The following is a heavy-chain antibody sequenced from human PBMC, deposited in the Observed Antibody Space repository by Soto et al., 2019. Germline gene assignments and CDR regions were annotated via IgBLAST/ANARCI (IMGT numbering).Heavy chain of an antibody. CDR2: IIPIFGTA. CDR3: ARRRDGYNYYYYYGMDV. V-gene: IGHV1-69*06. J-gene: IGHJ6*02. D-gene: IGHD5-12*01. Sequence: QVQLVQSGAEVKKPGSSVKVSCKASGGTFSSYAISWVRQAPGQGLEWMGGIIPIFGTANYAQKFQGRVTITADKSTSTAYMELSRLSSEDTAVYYCARRRDGYNYYYYYGMDVWGQGTTVTVSS. CDR1: GGTFSSYA.